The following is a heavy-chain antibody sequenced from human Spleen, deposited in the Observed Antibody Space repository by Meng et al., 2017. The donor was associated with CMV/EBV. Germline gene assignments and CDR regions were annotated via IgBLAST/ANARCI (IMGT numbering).Heavy chain of an antibody. Sequence: GESLKISCAASGFTFSNYAMSWVRQAPGKGLEWVAFIRFDGSNKYYTDSVKGRFTISRDNSNNTLYLQLSSLRAEDTAVYYCAKDIYGYYDSSGYYDYWGQGTLVTVSS. CDR3: AKDIYGYYDSSGYYDY. CDR1: GFTFSNYA. V-gene: IGHV3-30*02. J-gene: IGHJ4*02. D-gene: IGHD3-22*01. CDR2: IRFDGSNK.